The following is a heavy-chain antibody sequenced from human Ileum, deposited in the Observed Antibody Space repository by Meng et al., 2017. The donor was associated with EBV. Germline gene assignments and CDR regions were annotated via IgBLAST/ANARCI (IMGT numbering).Heavy chain of an antibody. CDR1: GGSISSSDYY. Sequence: QLTLQYAGPGLVKPSETLSLTCTVSGGSISSSDYYWGWIRQPPGKGLEWIGSLYFSGSTYSNPSLESRVTISVDTSNNQFSLKLSSVTAADTAVYYCARRGYSSGWYAYDYWGQGTLVTVSS. CDR3: ARRGYSSGWYAYDY. J-gene: IGHJ4*02. D-gene: IGHD6-19*01. CDR2: LYFSGST. V-gene: IGHV4-39*01.